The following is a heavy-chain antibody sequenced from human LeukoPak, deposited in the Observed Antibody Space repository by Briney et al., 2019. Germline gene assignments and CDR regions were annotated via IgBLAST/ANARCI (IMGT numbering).Heavy chain of an antibody. CDR1: GYTFTGYY. Sequence: ASVKVSCKASGYTFTGYYMHWVRQAPGQGLEWMGRINPNSGGTNYAQKFQGRVTMTRDTSISTAYMELSRLRSDGTAVYYCAIVPATDDFYYYYGMGVWGQGTTVTVSS. D-gene: IGHD5-24*01. CDR3: AIVPATDDFYYYYGMGV. CDR2: INPNSGGT. J-gene: IGHJ6*02. V-gene: IGHV1-2*06.